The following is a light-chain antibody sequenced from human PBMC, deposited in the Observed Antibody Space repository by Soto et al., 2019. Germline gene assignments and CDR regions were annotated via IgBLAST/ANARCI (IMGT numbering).Light chain of an antibody. CDR2: DSS. J-gene: IGKJ4*01. Sequence: EIVLTQSPATLSLSPGERATLSCRASQSVSSYLAWYQQKPGQALRLLIYDSSNRATGIPARFRGSRSGTDFTLTISSLEPEDFAVYYCQQRSNWPPLTFGGGTKVEIK. V-gene: IGKV3-11*01. CDR1: QSVSSY. CDR3: QQRSNWPPLT.